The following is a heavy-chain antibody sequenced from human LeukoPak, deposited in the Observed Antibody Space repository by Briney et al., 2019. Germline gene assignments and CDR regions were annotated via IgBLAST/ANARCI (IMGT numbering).Heavy chain of an antibody. CDR2: IIPIFGTA. J-gene: IGHJ4*02. Sequence: SVKVSCKASGGTFSSYAISWVRQAPGQGLEWMGRIIPIFGTANYAQKFQGRVTITTDESTSTAYMELSSLRSEDTAVYYCASSLYYYGSGSLDYWGQGTLVTVSS. CDR1: GGTFSSYA. CDR3: ASSLYYYGSGSLDY. V-gene: IGHV1-69*05. D-gene: IGHD3-10*01.